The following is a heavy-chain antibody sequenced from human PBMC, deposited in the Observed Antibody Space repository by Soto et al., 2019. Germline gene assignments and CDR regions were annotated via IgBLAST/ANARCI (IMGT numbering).Heavy chain of an antibody. CDR1: GLPFSKAW. J-gene: IGHJ4*02. D-gene: IGHD1-1*01. Sequence: EVHLVESGGGLVKPGGSLRLSCAASGLPFSKAWMSWVRQAPGKGLEWVGRIKNKRTTDYAAPVRDRFTISRDDSQNMVYLLMDSLKTEDTAVYYCTTDEADNGNDGDFDYWGQGTLVTVSS. CDR3: TTDEADNGNDGDFDY. CDR2: IKNKRTT. V-gene: IGHV3-15*01.